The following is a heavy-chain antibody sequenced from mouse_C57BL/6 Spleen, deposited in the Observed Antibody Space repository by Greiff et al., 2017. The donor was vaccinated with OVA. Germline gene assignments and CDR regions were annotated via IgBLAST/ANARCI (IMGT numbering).Heavy chain of an antibody. CDR1: GYAFTNYL. Sequence: VQLQQSGAELVRPGTSVKVSCKASGYAFTNYLIEWVKQRPGQGLEWIGVINPGSGGTNYNEKFKGKATLTADKSSSTAYMQLSSLTSEDSAVYFCASSNDEAFAYWGQGTLVTVSA. CDR3: ASSNDEAFAY. CDR2: INPGSGGT. J-gene: IGHJ3*01. D-gene: IGHD2-12*01. V-gene: IGHV1-54*01.